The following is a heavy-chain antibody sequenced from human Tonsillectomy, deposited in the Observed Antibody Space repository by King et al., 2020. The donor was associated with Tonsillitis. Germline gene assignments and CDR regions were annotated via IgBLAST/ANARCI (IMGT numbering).Heavy chain of an antibody. Sequence: VQLVESGAELKKPGESLRISCKGSGYSFTSYYINWVRQMPGKGLECVGRIDPSDSYTNYSPSFQGHVTISADKSISTAYLQWSSLKASDTAIYYCATGLTALNDYWGQGTLVTVSS. V-gene: IGHV5-10-1*03. CDR3: ATGLTALNDY. CDR2: IDPSDSYT. D-gene: IGHD1-14*01. J-gene: IGHJ4*02. CDR1: GYSFTSYY.